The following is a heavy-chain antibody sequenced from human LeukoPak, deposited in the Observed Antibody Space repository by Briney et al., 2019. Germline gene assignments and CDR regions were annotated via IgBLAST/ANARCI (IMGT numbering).Heavy chain of an antibody. CDR2: IYSGGTT. CDR3: ARAPTETTSWDY. CDR1: GFTVSSNY. J-gene: IGHJ4*02. Sequence: PGGSLRLSCAASGFTVSSNYMSWVRQAPGKGLEWVSAIYSGGTTYYADAVKGRFTISRDNPKNMVYLQMNSLRAEDTALYYCARAPTETTSWDYWGQGTLVAVSS. D-gene: IGHD4-17*01. V-gene: IGHV3-66*01.